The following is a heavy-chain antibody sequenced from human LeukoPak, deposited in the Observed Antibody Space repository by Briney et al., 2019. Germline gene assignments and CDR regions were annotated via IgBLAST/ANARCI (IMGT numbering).Heavy chain of an antibody. D-gene: IGHD4-17*01. CDR2: ISSSSSSTI. CDR1: GFTFSSYS. V-gene: IGHV3-48*01. CDR3: AKCRRDYAVSGY. Sequence: PGGSLRLSCAASGFTFSSYSMNWVRQAPGKGLEWVSYISSSSSSTIYYADSVKGRFTISRDNAKNSLYLQMNSLRAEDTAVYYCAKCRRDYAVSGYWGQGTLVTVSS. J-gene: IGHJ4*02.